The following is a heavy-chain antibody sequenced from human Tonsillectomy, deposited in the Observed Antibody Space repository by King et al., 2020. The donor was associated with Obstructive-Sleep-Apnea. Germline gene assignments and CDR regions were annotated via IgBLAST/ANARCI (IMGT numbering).Heavy chain of an antibody. CDR1: GVSISSGDYY. D-gene: IGHD3-10*01. J-gene: IGHJ5*02. CDR2: IYYSGST. V-gene: IGHV4-30-4*01. CDR3: ARDFPTYYYGSGSFSGFDP. Sequence: QLQESGPGLVKPSQTLSLTCTVSGVSISSGDYYLICIRQPPGKGLEWIGDIYYSGSTYYNPSLKSRVTISLDTSKNQLSLKLSSVTAADTAVYYCARDFPTYYYGSGSFSGFDPWGQGTLVTVSS.